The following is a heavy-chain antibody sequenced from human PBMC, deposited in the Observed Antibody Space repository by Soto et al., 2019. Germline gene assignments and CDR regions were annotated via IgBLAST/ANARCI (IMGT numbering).Heavy chain of an antibody. J-gene: IGHJ5*02. Sequence: PSETQSLTCTVSGGSISSGDYSWSWVRQSPGKGLEWIGHIYNSGITYYNPSLKSRVVISIDTSRNQFSLRLNSLTAADRAVYFCARGVTVFGLVSRFWFDPWGQGTVVTVSS. V-gene: IGHV4-30-4*01. D-gene: IGHD3-3*01. CDR2: IYNSGIT. CDR1: GGSISSGDYS. CDR3: ARGVTVFGLVSRFWFDP.